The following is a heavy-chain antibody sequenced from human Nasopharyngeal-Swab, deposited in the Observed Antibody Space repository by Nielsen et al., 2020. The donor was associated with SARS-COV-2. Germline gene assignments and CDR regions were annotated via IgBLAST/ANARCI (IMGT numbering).Heavy chain of an antibody. D-gene: IGHD6-13*01. CDR3: ARDAKAAADYFDY. J-gene: IGHJ4*02. V-gene: IGHV1-69*13. CDR2: IIPIFGTA. CDR1: GGTFSSYA. Sequence: SVKVSCKASGGTFSSYAISWVRQAPGQGLEWMGGIIPIFGTANYAQKFQGRVTITADESTSTAYMELSSLRSEDTTVYYCARDAKAAADYFDYWGQGALVTVSS.